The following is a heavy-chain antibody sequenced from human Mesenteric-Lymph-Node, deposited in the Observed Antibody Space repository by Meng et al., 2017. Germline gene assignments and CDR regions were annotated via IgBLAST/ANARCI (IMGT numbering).Heavy chain of an antibody. CDR3: ASSPDSSGWYLYYFDY. V-gene: IGHV1-46*01. Sequence: ASVKVSCKASGYTFTSYYMHWVRQAPGQGLEWMGIINPSGGSTSYAQKFQGRVTMTRDTSTSTVYMELSSLRSEDTAVYYCASSPDSSGWYLYYFDYWGQGTLVTVSS. CDR1: GYTFTSYY. D-gene: IGHD6-19*01. J-gene: IGHJ4*02. CDR2: INPSGGST.